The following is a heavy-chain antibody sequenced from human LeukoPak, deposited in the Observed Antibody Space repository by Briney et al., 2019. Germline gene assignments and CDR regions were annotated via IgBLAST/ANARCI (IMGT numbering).Heavy chain of an antibody. V-gene: IGHV4-39*07. CDR2: IYYSGST. D-gene: IGHD5-24*01. CDR1: GGSISSSSYY. J-gene: IGHJ4*02. Sequence: SETLSLTCTVSGGSISSSSYYWGWIRQPPGKGLEWIGSIYYSGSTYYNPSLKSRVTISVDTSKNQFSLRLSYVTAADTAVYYCAKRGADGYYFDYWGQGTLVTVSS. CDR3: AKRGADGYYFDY.